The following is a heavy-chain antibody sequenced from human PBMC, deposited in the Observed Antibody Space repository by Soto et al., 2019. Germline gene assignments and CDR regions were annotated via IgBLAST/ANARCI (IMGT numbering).Heavy chain of an antibody. D-gene: IGHD3-10*01. J-gene: IGHJ4*02. CDR3: ARHRWGSGIYSGLVDF. V-gene: IGHV4-39*01. Sequence: QTQLQESGPGLVKASETLSLTCTVSGGSISSSSYHWGWVRQPPGKGVEWIGTVYYSGSTTYNPSLQSLSTILVETSQNQYSLRQRSVTAADTAVYYCARHRWGSGIYSGLVDFCGQGTQVTVSS. CDR2: VYYSGST. CDR1: GGSISSSSYH.